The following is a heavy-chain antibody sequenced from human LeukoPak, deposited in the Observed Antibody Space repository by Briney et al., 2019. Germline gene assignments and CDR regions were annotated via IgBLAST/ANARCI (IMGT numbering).Heavy chain of an antibody. CDR2: ISSSSSYI. CDR3: ARDLAYGDDGL. D-gene: IGHD4-17*01. Sequence: GGSLRLSCAASGFTLSNYSMNWVRQAPGKGLEWVAFISSSSSYIFYADSLKGRFTISKDNAKNSLYLQMNSLRADDTAVYYCARDLAYGDDGLWGQGTLVTVSS. CDR1: GFTLSNYS. J-gene: IGHJ4*02. V-gene: IGHV3-21*01.